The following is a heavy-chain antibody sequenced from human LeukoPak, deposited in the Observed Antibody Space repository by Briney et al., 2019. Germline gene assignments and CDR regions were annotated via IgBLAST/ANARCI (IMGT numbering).Heavy chain of an antibody. J-gene: IGHJ4*02. CDR2: IWYDGSNK. Sequence: GGSLRLSCAASGFTFSSYGMHWVRQAPGKGLEWVAVIWYDGSNKYYADSVKGRFTISRDNSKNTLYLQMNSLRAEDTAVYYCAKDKGIAVAGTGFDYWGQGTLVTVSS. CDR3: AKDKGIAVAGTGFDY. D-gene: IGHD6-19*01. V-gene: IGHV3-33*06. CDR1: GFTFSSYG.